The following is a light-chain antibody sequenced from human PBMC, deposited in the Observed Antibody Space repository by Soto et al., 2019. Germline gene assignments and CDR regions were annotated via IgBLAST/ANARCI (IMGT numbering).Light chain of an antibody. CDR2: DNS. V-gene: IGLV1-40*01. CDR1: SSNIGAHYD. CDR3: QSYDSSLRAVV. J-gene: IGLJ2*01. Sequence: QSVLTQPPSVSGAPGQRVTISCTGSSSNIGAHYDVHWYQQLPGTAPKLLIYDNSKRPSGVPDRFAGSKSGTSASLAITGLQAEDEAEYYCQSYDSSLRAVVFGGGTKVTVL.